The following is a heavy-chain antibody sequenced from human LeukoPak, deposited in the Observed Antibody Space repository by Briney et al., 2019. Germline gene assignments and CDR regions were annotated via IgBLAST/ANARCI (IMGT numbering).Heavy chain of an antibody. Sequence: PGGSLRLSCAASGFTFDDYAMHWVRQAPGKGLEWVSGISWNSGSIGYADSVKGRFTISRDNAKNSLYLQMNSLRDEDTAVYYCATLTTVTTPDYWGQGTLVTVSS. J-gene: IGHJ4*02. CDR1: GFTFDDYA. D-gene: IGHD4-17*01. V-gene: IGHV3-9*01. CDR3: ATLTTVTTPDY. CDR2: ISWNSGSI.